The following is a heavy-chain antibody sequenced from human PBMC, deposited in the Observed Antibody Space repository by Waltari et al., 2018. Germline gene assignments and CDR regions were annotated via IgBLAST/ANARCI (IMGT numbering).Heavy chain of an antibody. D-gene: IGHD3-10*01. CDR3: ARSDAHLLWFGELSTTMDV. Sequence: QVQLQESGPGLVKPSQTLSLTCTVSGGSISSGSYYWSWIRQPAGKGLEWIGRIYTSGSTNYNPSLKSRVTISVDTSKNQFSLKLSSVTAADTAVYYCARSDAHLLWFGELSTTMDVWGQGTTVTVSS. V-gene: IGHV4-61*02. CDR1: GGSISSGSYY. J-gene: IGHJ6*02. CDR2: IYTSGST.